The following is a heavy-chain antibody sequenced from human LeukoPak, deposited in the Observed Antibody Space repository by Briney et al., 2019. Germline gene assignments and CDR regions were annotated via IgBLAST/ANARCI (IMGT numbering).Heavy chain of an antibody. Sequence: PSETLSLTCAVYGGSFSGYYWSWIRQPPGKGLEWIGEINHSGSTNYNPSLKSRVTISVDTSKNQFSLKLSSVTAADTAVYYCARGPSGTLAFDIWGQGTMVTASS. CDR3: ARGPSGTLAFDI. CDR2: INHSGST. V-gene: IGHV4-34*01. J-gene: IGHJ3*02. CDR1: GGSFSGYY. D-gene: IGHD2-2*01.